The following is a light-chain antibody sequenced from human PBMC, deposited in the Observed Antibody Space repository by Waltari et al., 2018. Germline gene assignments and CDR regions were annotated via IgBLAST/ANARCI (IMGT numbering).Light chain of an antibody. CDR3: GTWDDSLNGNV. CDR1: RSNIGSYS. CDR2: SGG. Sequence: QSVLIQPPSVSGTPGQTVTISCSGTRSNIGSYSVNWYQHLSGAAPKLLIYSGGRRPSGVPDRFSAANSGTSASLAISGLQPDDEADYYCGTWDDSLNGNVFGSGTKVSVL. V-gene: IGLV1-44*01. J-gene: IGLJ6*01.